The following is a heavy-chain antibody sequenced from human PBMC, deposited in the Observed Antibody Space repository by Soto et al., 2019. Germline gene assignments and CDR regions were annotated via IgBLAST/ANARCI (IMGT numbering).Heavy chain of an antibody. CDR2: INHSGST. D-gene: IGHD3-3*01. Sequence: SETLSLTCAVYGGSFSGDYWSWIRQPPGKGLEWIGEINHSGSTNYNPSLKSRVTISVDTSKNQFSLKLSSVTAADTAVYYCARGALTYYDFWSGYLYYFDYWGQGTLVTVSS. V-gene: IGHV4-34*01. CDR1: GGSFSGDY. J-gene: IGHJ4*02. CDR3: ARGALTYYDFWSGYLYYFDY.